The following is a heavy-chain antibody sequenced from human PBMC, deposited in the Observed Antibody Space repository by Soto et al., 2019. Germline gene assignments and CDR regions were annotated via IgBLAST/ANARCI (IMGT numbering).Heavy chain of an antibody. Sequence: PSETLSLTCTVSGGSISSGGYYWSWIRQHPGKGLEWIGYIYYSGSTYYNPSLKSRVTISVDTSKNQFSLKLSSVTAADTAVYYCARLDPAVGVVAAIPYFDYWGQGTLVTVSS. V-gene: IGHV4-31*03. CDR3: ARLDPAVGVVAAIPYFDY. D-gene: IGHD2-15*01. CDR1: GGSISSGGYY. CDR2: IYYSGST. J-gene: IGHJ4*02.